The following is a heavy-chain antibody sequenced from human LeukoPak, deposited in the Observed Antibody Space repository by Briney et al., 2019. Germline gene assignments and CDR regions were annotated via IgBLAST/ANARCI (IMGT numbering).Heavy chain of an antibody. V-gene: IGHV3-74*01. CDR3: AKDAAYYYYMDV. Sequence: GGSLRLSCAASGFTFSSYWMHWVRQAPGKGLVWVSRINSDGSSTSYADSVKGRFPISRDNAQNTLYLQMNSLRAEDTAVYYCAKDAAYYYYMDVWGKGTTVTVSS. J-gene: IGHJ6*03. D-gene: IGHD2-15*01. CDR2: INSDGSST. CDR1: GFTFSSYW.